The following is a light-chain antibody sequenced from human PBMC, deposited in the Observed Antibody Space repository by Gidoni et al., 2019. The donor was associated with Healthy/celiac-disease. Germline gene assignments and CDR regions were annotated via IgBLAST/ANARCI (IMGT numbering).Light chain of an antibody. Sequence: EFVLTKSQGTLSLSPGERATLSCRASQSVSSSYLAWYQQNPGQAPRLLIYGASSRATGIPDRFSGSGSGTDFTLTISRLEPEDFAVYYCQQYGSSPLITFXQXTRLEIK. CDR3: QQYGSSPLIT. CDR1: QSVSSSY. CDR2: GAS. V-gene: IGKV3-20*01. J-gene: IGKJ5*01.